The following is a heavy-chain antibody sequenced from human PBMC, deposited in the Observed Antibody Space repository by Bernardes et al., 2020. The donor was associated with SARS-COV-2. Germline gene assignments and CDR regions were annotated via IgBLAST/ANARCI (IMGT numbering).Heavy chain of an antibody. CDR1: GYSISSGYY. J-gene: IGHJ2*01. V-gene: IGHV4-38-2*01. CDR2: IYHSGST. CDR3: ARAEYGDYWYFDL. D-gene: IGHD4-17*01. Sequence: SETLSLTCAVSGYSISSGYYWGWIRQPPGKGLEWIGSIYHSGSTYYNPSLKSRVTISVDTSKNQFSLKLSSVTAADTAVYYCARAEYGDYWYFDLWGRGSLVTVSS.